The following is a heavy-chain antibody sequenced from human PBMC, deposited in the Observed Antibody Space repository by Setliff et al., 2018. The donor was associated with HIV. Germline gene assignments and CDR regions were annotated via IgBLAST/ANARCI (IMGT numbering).Heavy chain of an antibody. Sequence: KTSETLSLTCTVSGGSISSYYWSWIRQPPGTGLEWLGCIYSGGSTNYNPSLESRVTISLDTSKNQFSLRLTSVTAADTAVYYCARVRSYGSAYDAFDVWGPGTMVTVSS. D-gene: IGHD3-10*01. CDR1: GGSISSYY. CDR3: ARVRSYGSAYDAFDV. V-gene: IGHV4-4*08. CDR2: IYSGGST. J-gene: IGHJ3*01.